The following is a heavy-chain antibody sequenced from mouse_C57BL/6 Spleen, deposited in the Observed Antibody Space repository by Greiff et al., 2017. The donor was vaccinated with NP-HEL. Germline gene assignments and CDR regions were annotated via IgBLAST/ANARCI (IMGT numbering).Heavy chain of an antibody. J-gene: IGHJ1*03. Sequence: EVQLQQSGAELVKPGASVKLSCTASGFNIKDYYMHWVQQRTEQGLEWIGRIDPEDGDTKYATKFQGKATITADTASNTAYLQLSSLTSEDTAVYCSAFTYDGSSYWYFDGWGTGTTVTVSA. CDR3: AFTYDGSSYWYFDG. D-gene: IGHD1-1*01. CDR2: IDPEDGDT. V-gene: IGHV14-2*01. CDR1: GFNIKDYY.